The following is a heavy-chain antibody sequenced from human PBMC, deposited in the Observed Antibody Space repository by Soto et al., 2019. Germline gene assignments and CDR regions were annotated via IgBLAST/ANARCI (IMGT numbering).Heavy chain of an antibody. V-gene: IGHV3-23*01. J-gene: IGHJ4*02. CDR2: ISGSGGST. Sequence: EVQLLESGGGLVQPGGSLRLSCAASGFTFSSYAMSWVRQAPGKGLEWVSAISGSGGSTYYADSVKGRFTISRDNSKNPLYLQMNSLRAEDTAVYYCAKDFLPFTVTPDYFDYWGQGTLVTVSS. CDR1: GFTFSSYA. CDR3: AKDFLPFTVTPDYFDY. D-gene: IGHD4-4*01.